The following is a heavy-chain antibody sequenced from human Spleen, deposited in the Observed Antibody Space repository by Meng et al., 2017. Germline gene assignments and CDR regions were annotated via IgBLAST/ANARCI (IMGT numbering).Heavy chain of an antibody. CDR1: GFSLSTSGVG. CDR3: AHRRFQDPISDVFDV. D-gene: IGHD3-9*01. CDR2: IYWDDDK. J-gene: IGHJ3*01. Sequence: NPLKESGPTPIKPTQPLTLTCTFSGFSLSTSGVGVGWIRQPPGKALEWLALIYWDDDKRYSPSLNSRLTITKDTSKNQVVLTMTNMDPLDTATYYCAHRRFQDPISDVFDVWGQGTMVTVSS. V-gene: IGHV2-5*02.